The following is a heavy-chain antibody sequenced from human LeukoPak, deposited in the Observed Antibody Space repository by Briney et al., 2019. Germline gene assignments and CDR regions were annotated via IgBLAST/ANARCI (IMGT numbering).Heavy chain of an antibody. J-gene: IGHJ4*02. CDR3: ARSRVAVVVPATCYFDY. CDR1: GFTFSTYW. V-gene: IGHV3-7*01. CDR2: IKQDGSEK. Sequence: GGSLGLSCAASGFTFSTYWMSWVRQAPGKGLEWVANIKQDGSEKYYVDSVKGRFTISRDNAKNSLYLQMNSLRAEDTAVYYCARSRVAVVVPATCYFDYWGQGTLVTVSS. D-gene: IGHD2-2*01.